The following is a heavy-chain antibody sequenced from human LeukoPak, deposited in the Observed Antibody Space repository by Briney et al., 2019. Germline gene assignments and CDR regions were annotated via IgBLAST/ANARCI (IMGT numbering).Heavy chain of an antibody. J-gene: IGHJ4*02. CDR1: GGSISSYY. V-gene: IGHV4-59*01. Sequence: PSETLSLTCTVSGGSISSYYLSWIRQPPGKGLEWIGYIYYSGTTDYNPSLKNRVTISVDTSNNQFSLKVSSVTAADTAVYYCARSSGAYRSFDYWGQGTLVPVSS. CDR3: ARSSGAYRSFDY. D-gene: IGHD1-26*01. CDR2: IYYSGTT.